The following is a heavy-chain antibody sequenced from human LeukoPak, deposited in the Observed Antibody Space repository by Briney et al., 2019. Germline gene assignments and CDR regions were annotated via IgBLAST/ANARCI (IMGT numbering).Heavy chain of an antibody. J-gene: IGHJ4*02. V-gene: IGHV1-69*04. CDR1: GGTFSNYA. D-gene: IGHD6-13*01. Sequence: SVKVSCKASGGTFSNYAINWVRQAPGQGLEWMGRIIPVLGITTYAQKFQGRVTIIADRSTSIAYMELSSLTSEDTAVYYCARSGGFSGSWYVYWGQGTLVTVFS. CDR2: IIPVLGIT. CDR3: ARSGGFSGSWYVY.